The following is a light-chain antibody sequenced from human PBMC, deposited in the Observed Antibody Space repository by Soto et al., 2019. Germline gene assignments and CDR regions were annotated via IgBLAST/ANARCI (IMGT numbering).Light chain of an antibody. CDR2: WAS. V-gene: IGKV4-1*01. Sequence: DIVVTQSPESLAVSLGERATINCRSSQSVLYSSNDKNYLAWYQQKPGQPPKLLIYWASTRESGVPDRFGGSGSGTDFTLTISSLQTEDVAVYYCQQYYSTPLTFGGGTKVEI. J-gene: IGKJ4*01. CDR3: QQYYSTPLT. CDR1: QSVLYSSNDKNY.